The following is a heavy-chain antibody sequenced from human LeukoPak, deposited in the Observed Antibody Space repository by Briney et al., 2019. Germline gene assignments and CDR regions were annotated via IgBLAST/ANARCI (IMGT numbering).Heavy chain of an antibody. Sequence: GGSLRLSCAASGFTFSSYWMHWVRQAPGKGLVWVSRINSDGSSTTYADSVKGRFTISRDNAKNTLYLQMNSLRAEDTAVYYCAKVIQTGYTYGDFDYWGQGALVTVSS. CDR2: INSDGSST. J-gene: IGHJ4*02. D-gene: IGHD5-18*01. V-gene: IGHV3-74*01. CDR1: GFTFSSYW. CDR3: AKVIQTGYTYGDFDY.